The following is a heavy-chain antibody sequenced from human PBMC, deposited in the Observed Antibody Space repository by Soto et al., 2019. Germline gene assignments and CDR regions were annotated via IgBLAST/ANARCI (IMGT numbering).Heavy chain of an antibody. CDR3: GINVGVLRPYYFDQ. CDR2: IHPGDSES. CDR1: EYRSPDYW. D-gene: IGHD2-21*01. Sequence: XESLKVSCQSSEYRSPDYWIGWVRQMPGKGLEWMGIIHPGDSESRYSPSFQGQVTISVDKSITTAYLQWSSLKASDSAMYYCGINVGVLRPYYFDQWGQGTLVTVSS. V-gene: IGHV5-51*01. J-gene: IGHJ5*02.